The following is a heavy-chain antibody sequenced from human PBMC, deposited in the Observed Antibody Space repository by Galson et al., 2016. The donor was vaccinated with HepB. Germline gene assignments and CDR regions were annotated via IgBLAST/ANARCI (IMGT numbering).Heavy chain of an antibody. J-gene: IGHJ4*02. Sequence: SETLSLTCVVSGGSFSGYDWNWIRQSPGKGLEWIGEINHSGRTNYNPSLKSRVAISVDMSKNQFSLKLRSVTAADTAVYFCAFPYDSSAFDYWGQGSLVTVSS. D-gene: IGHD3-22*01. CDR3: AFPYDSSAFDY. V-gene: IGHV4-34*01. CDR2: INHSGRT. CDR1: GGSFSGYD.